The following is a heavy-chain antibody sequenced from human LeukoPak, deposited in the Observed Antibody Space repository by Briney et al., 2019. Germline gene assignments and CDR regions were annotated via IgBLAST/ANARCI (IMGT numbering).Heavy chain of an antibody. CDR3: ARGHLWFGEPILDY. CDR2: ISSSSSYT. CDR1: GFTFSDYY. D-gene: IGHD3-10*01. J-gene: IGHJ4*02. Sequence: GGSLRLSCAASGFTFSDYYMSWIRQAPGKGLEWVSYISSSSSYTNYADSVKGRFTISRDNAKNSLYLQTNSLRAEDTAVYYCARGHLWFGEPILDYWGQGTLVTVSS. V-gene: IGHV3-11*06.